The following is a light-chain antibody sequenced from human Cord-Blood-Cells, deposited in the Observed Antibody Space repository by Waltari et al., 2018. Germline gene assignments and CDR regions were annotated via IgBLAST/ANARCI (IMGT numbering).Light chain of an antibody. V-gene: IGLV2-23*03. CDR2: EGS. Sequence: QSALTQPASVSGSPGQSITISCTGTSSDVGSYNLVSWYQQHPGNAPKLMSYEGSKRPSGVSNRFSGSKSGNTASLTISGLQAEDEADYYCCSYAGSSTFVFGTGTKVTVL. CDR3: CSYAGSSTFV. CDR1: SSDVGSYNL. J-gene: IGLJ1*01.